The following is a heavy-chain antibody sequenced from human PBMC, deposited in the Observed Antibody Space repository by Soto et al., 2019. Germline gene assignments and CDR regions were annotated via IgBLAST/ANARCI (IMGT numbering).Heavy chain of an antibody. J-gene: IGHJ5*02. Sequence: ASVKVSCKASGYTFTSYGISWVRQAPGQGLEWMGRISAYNGNTNYAQKLQGRVTMTTDTSTSTAYMELRSLRSDDTAVYYCARAVWLVKGIVVVPAAIPFDWFDPWGQGTLVTVS. D-gene: IGHD2-2*02. CDR2: ISAYNGNT. CDR3: ARAVWLVKGIVVVPAAIPFDWFDP. V-gene: IGHV1-18*01. CDR1: GYTFTSYG.